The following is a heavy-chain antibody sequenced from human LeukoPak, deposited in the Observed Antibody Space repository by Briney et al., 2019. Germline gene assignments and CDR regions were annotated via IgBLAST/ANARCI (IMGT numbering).Heavy chain of an antibody. CDR2: ISYDGSNK. CDR1: GFTFSSYG. V-gene: IGHV3-30*18. Sequence: GGSLRLSCAASGFTFSSYGMHWVRQAPGKGLEGVAVISYDGSNKYYADSVKGRFTISRDKSKNTLYLQMNSLRAEDTAVYYCAKDGTVSTYYYFYMDVWGKGTTVTVSS. CDR3: AKDGTVSTYYYFYMDV. D-gene: IGHD4-17*01. J-gene: IGHJ6*03.